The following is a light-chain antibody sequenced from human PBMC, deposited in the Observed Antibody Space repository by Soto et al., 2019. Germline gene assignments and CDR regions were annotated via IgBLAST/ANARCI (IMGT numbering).Light chain of an antibody. CDR2: GAS. Sequence: EVVLTQSPATLSVSPGEGATLSCRASQSVSSKLAWYQQKPGQAPRLLIYGASTRATGIPARFSGSGSGTEFTLTISSLQSEDFVVYFCQQYDIWPWTFGQGTKVDIK. CDR1: QSVSSK. CDR3: QQYDIWPWT. J-gene: IGKJ1*01. V-gene: IGKV3-15*01.